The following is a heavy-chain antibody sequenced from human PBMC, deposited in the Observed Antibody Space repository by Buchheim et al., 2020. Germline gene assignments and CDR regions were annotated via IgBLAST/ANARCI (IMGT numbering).Heavy chain of an antibody. J-gene: IGHJ4*02. CDR3: AKKGGIGRVTDYYDY. D-gene: IGHD3-16*01. CDR1: GFTFSSYG. Sequence: QVQLVESGGGVVQPGRSLRLSCAASGFTFSSYGMHWVRQAPGKGLEWVAVISYDGSNKYYADSVKGRFTISRDNSKNTLYLQMNSLRAEDTAVYYCAKKGGIGRVTDYYDYWGQGTL. CDR2: ISYDGSNK. V-gene: IGHV3-30*18.